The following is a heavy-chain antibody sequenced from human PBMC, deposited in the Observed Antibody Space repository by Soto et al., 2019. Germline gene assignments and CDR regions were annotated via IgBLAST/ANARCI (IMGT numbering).Heavy chain of an antibody. J-gene: IGHJ6*02. CDR2: ILNDGSNR. CDR3: ARDDEYSGNGMDV. D-gene: IGHD3-10*01. V-gene: IGHV3-33*01. CDR1: EFTFSNYG. Sequence: QVQLVESGGGMVQPGRSLRLSCAASEFTFSNYGMHWVRQAPGKGLEWVAVILNDGSNRYHADSVKDRFTISRDNSKNTLSLQMNSLRAEDTAVYYCARDDEYSGNGMDVWGQGTTVTVS.